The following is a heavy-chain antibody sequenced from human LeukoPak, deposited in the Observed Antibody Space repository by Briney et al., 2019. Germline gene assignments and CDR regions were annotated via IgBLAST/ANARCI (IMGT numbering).Heavy chain of an antibody. J-gene: IGHJ3*02. CDR3: SKNNVGFFDRLFQRCGAFDI. D-gene: IGHD3-9*01. Sequence: ASVKVSCKASGYTFTSYYMHWVRQAPGQGLEWMGIINPSGGSTSYSQKFQGRGTMTMDMSTGTDYMELRILRSEDTAVYECSKNNVGFFDRLFQRCGAFDIWGQGTLVTVSS. CDR2: INPSGGST. V-gene: IGHV1-46*01. CDR1: GYTFTSYY.